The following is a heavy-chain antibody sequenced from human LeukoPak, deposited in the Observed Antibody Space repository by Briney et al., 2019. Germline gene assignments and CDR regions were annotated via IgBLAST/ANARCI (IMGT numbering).Heavy chain of an antibody. J-gene: IGHJ6*02. CDR3: AREGMVYAAGYYYYYGMDV. CDR2: ISSSSSYI. Sequence: SSETLSLTCAVYGGSFSGYYWSWVRQAPGKGLEWVSSISSSSSYIYYADSVKGRFTISRDNAKNSLYLQMNSLRAEDTAVYYCAREGMVYAAGYYYYYGMDVWGQGTTVTVSS. V-gene: IGHV3-21*01. CDR1: GGSFSGYY. D-gene: IGHD2-8*01.